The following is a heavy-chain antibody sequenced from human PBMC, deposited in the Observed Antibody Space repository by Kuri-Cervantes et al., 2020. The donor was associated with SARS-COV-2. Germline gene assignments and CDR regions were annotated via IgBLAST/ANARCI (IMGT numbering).Heavy chain of an antibody. J-gene: IGHJ6*02. CDR3: ARVSGELGYCSSTSCYEPIYYYGMDV. CDR2: IYYSGST. V-gene: IGHV4-59*01. D-gene: IGHD2-2*01. CDR1: GGSISSYY. Sequence: SETLSLTCTVSGGSISSYYWSWIRQPPGKGLEWIGYIYYSGSTNYNPSLKSRVTISVDTSKNQFSLKLSSVTAADTAVCYCARVSGELGYCSSTSCYEPIYYYGMDVWGQGTTVTVSS.